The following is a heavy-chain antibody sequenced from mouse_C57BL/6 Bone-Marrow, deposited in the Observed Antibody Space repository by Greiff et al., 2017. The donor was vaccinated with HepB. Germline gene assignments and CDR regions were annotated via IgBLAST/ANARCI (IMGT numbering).Heavy chain of an antibody. J-gene: IGHJ1*03. D-gene: IGHD2-1*01. Sequence: EVQLQQSGPELVKPGASVKISCKASGYTFTDYYMNWVKQSHGKSLEWIGDINPNNGGTSYNQKFKGKATLTVDKSSSTAYMELRSLTSEDSAVYYCARGGYYGPYWYFGVWGTGTTVTVSS. CDR1: GYTFTDYY. V-gene: IGHV1-26*01. CDR3: ARGGYYGPYWYFGV. CDR2: INPNNGGT.